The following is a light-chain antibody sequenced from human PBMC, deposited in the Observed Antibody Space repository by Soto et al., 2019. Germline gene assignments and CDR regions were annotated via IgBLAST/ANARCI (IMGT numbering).Light chain of an antibody. CDR2: GNS. Sequence: QSVLTQPPSVSGAPGQRVTISCTGSSSNIGAGYDVHWYQQLPGTAPKLLIYGNSNRPSGVPDRFSGSKSGTSASLVITGLQAEDEADYYCQSYDSSLSGRVVFGGGTKVTVL. J-gene: IGLJ2*01. CDR1: SSNIGAGYD. CDR3: QSYDSSLSGRVV. V-gene: IGLV1-40*01.